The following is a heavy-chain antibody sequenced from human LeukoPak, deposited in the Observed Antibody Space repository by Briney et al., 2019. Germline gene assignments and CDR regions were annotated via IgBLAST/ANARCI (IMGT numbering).Heavy chain of an antibody. Sequence: PGGSLRLSCAASGITFSYYGMSWVRQAPGKGLEWVSYISSSSSTIYYADSVKGRFTISRDNAKNSLYLQMNSLRAEDTAVYYCARVAKYYYGSETYYFFEHWGQGTPVTASS. V-gene: IGHV3-48*01. D-gene: IGHD3-10*01. CDR1: GITFSYYG. CDR3: ARVAKYYYGSETYYFFEH. CDR2: ISSSSSTI. J-gene: IGHJ4*02.